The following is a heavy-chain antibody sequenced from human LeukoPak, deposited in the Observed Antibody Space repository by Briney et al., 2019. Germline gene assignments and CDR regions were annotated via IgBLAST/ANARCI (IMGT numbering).Heavy chain of an antibody. CDR3: AREGRGVPGAIAAVKGFDY. D-gene: IGHD6-13*01. V-gene: IGHV1-18*01. CDR2: MSGYNGNP. J-gene: IGHJ4*02. Sequence: GASVKVSCKASGYSFTTYGINWVRQAPGQGLEWMGWMSGYNGNPNYAEKFQGRVTMTRDMSTSTVYMELSSLRSEDTAIYYCAREGRGVPGAIAAVKGFDYWGQGTLVTVSS. CDR1: GYSFTTYG.